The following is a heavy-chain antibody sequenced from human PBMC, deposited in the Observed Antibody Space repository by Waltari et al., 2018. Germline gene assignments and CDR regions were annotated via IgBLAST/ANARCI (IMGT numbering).Heavy chain of an antibody. J-gene: IGHJ4*02. CDR2: IIPIFGTA. Sequence: QVQLVQSGAEVKKPGSSVKVSCKASGGTFSRYAISWVRQTPGQGLEWMGGIIPIFGTANYAQKFQGRVTITADKSTSTAYMELSSLRSEDTAVYYCAVGVLRYFDWLLGIDYWGQGTLVTVSS. D-gene: IGHD3-9*01. CDR1: GGTFSRYA. CDR3: AVGVLRYFDWLLGIDY. V-gene: IGHV1-69*14.